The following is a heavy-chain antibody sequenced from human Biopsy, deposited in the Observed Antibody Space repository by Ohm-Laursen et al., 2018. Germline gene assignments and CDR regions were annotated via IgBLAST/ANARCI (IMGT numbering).Heavy chain of an antibody. CDR1: GFTFSSFG. Sequence: SLRLSCTASGFTFSSFGMHWVRQAPGKGLEWVAVVWYDGINKFYADSMEGRFTISRDNFKNTVYLEMNSLRPEDTAVYYCARDLGNLRGVMFYLDSWGQGTLVSVSS. D-gene: IGHD3-16*01. V-gene: IGHV3-33*01. J-gene: IGHJ4*02. CDR3: ARDLGNLRGVMFYLDS. CDR2: VWYDGINK.